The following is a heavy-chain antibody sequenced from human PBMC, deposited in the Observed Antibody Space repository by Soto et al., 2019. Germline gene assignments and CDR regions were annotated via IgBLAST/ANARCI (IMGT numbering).Heavy chain of an antibody. CDR2: ISSSSSTI. D-gene: IGHD3-3*01. V-gene: IGHV3-48*02. CDR3: AREITIFGVVPLPWYFDL. Sequence: EVQLVESGGGLVQPGGSLRLSCAASGFTFSSYSMNWVRQAPGKGLEWVSYISSSSSTIYYADSVKGRFTISRDNAKNSLYLQMNSLRDEDTAVYYCAREITIFGVVPLPWYFDLWGRGTLVTVSS. J-gene: IGHJ2*01. CDR1: GFTFSSYS.